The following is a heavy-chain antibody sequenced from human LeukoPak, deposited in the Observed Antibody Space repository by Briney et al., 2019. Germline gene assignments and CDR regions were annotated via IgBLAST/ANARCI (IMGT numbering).Heavy chain of an antibody. CDR2: INTNTGNP. CDR1: GYTFTPYS. Sequence: ASVKVSCKASGYTFTPYSINWLRQAPGQGLEWMGWINTNTGNPTYAQGFTGRFVFSLDTSVSTAYLQISSLKAEDTAVYYCARDRLWFGEGYFDYWGQGTLVTVSS. J-gene: IGHJ4*02. D-gene: IGHD3-10*01. V-gene: IGHV7-4-1*02. CDR3: ARDRLWFGEGYFDY.